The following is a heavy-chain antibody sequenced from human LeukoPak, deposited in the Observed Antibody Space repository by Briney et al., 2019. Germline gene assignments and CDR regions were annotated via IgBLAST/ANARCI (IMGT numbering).Heavy chain of an antibody. CDR3: VKDRQEWLVRGTSTSAFDH. CDR1: GFTFSSYG. Sequence: PGGSLRLSCAASGFTFSSYGMHWVRSAPGKGLEWVAFISYDEINKYYEDSVKGRFTISRDNSKSTLFLQMDSLRAEDTAVYYCVKDRQEWLVRGTSTSAFDHWGQGTLVTVSS. V-gene: IGHV3-30*18. CDR2: ISYDEINK. J-gene: IGHJ4*02. D-gene: IGHD6-19*01.